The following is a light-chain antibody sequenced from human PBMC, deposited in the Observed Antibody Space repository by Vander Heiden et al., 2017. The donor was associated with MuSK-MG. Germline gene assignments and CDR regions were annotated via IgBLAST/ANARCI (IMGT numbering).Light chain of an antibody. J-gene: IGKJ1*01. Sequence: EIVLTQSPGTLSLSPGERATLSCRASQSVSRSYLAWYQQKPDQAPRLLIYATSSRASGIPDRFSGSGSGTDFTLTISRLEPEDFAVYYCQQYNSSLLTFGRGTKVEIK. V-gene: IGKV3-20*01. CDR2: ATS. CDR3: QQYNSSLLT. CDR1: QSVSRSY.